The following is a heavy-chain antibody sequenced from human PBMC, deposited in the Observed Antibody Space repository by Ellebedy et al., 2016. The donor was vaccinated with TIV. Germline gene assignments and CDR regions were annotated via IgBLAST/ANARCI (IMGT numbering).Heavy chain of an antibody. V-gene: IGHV1-46*01. Sequence: AASVKVSCKASGYTFTSHYMNWARQAPGQGLEWMGIMNPSGGSTSYAQKFQGRVTMTRDTSTSTVYMELSSLRSEDTAVYYCARGYYGVELDAFDIWGQGTMVTVSS. CDR2: MNPSGGST. D-gene: IGHD4-17*01. CDR1: GYTFTSHY. J-gene: IGHJ3*02. CDR3: ARGYYGVELDAFDI.